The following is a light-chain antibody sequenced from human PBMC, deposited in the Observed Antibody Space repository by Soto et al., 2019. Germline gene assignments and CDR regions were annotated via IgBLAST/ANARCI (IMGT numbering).Light chain of an antibody. CDR3: QQSYSTLWT. CDR2: AAS. CDR1: QSISSY. Sequence: EIQMAQSLSSLSASVGDRVTITGRASQSISSYLNWYQQKPGKAPKLLIYAASSLQSGVPSRFSGSGSGTDFTLTISSLQPEDFATYYCQQSYSTLWTFGQGTKVDIK. J-gene: IGKJ1*01. V-gene: IGKV1-39*01.